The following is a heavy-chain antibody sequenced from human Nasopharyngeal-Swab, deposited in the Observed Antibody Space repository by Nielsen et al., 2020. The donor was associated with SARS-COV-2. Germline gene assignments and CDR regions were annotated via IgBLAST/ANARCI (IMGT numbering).Heavy chain of an antibody. J-gene: IGHJ4*02. CDR2: ISGSGGST. V-gene: IGHV3-23*01. CDR3: AKLHHYYGESDY. D-gene: IGHD4-17*01. Sequence: GESLKTSCAASGFTFSSYAMSWVRQAPGKGLEWVSAISGSGGSTYYADSVKGRFTISRDNSKNTLYLQMNSLRAEDTTVYYGAKLHHYYGESDYWGQGTLVTVSS. CDR1: GFTFSSYA.